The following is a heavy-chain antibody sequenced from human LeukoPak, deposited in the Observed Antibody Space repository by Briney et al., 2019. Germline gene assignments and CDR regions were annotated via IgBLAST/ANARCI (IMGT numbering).Heavy chain of an antibody. D-gene: IGHD5/OR15-5a*01. V-gene: IGHV4-59*01. CDR2: IYYSGST. CDR1: GGSISGFY. J-gene: IGHJ5*02. CDR3: ARAVSTIPTPWFDP. Sequence: SETLSLTCTVSGGSISGFYWSWIRQPPGRGLEWIGYIYYSGSTNYNPSLKSRVTISLDTSKKQFSLKLSSVTAADTAVYYCARAVSTIPTPWFDPWGQGTLVTVSS.